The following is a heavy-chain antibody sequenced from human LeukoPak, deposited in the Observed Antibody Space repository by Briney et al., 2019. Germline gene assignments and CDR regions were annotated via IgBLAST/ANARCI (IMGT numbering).Heavy chain of an antibody. Sequence: GGSLRLSCAASGFTFDDYGMSWVRQAPGKGLEWVSGINWNGGSTGYADSVKGRFTISRDNAKNSLYLQMNSLRAEDTALYYCARVSHSSSWYQGEVPFDYWGQGTLVTVSS. CDR1: GFTFDDYG. V-gene: IGHV3-20*04. CDR2: INWNGGST. J-gene: IGHJ4*02. D-gene: IGHD6-13*01. CDR3: ARVSHSSSWYQGEVPFDY.